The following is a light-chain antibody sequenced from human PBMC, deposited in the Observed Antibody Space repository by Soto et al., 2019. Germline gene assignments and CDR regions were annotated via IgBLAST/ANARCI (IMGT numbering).Light chain of an antibody. Sequence: QSVLTQPRSVSGSPGQSVTISCTGTNSDVGAYNYVSWYQHHPGKAPKLIIYDVTKRPSGVPDRFSGSKSGNTASLTISGLQAEFEADYYCCSYAGSSWVFGGGTKLTVL. CDR2: DVT. CDR3: CSYAGSSWV. CDR1: NSDVGAYNY. V-gene: IGLV2-11*01. J-gene: IGLJ3*02.